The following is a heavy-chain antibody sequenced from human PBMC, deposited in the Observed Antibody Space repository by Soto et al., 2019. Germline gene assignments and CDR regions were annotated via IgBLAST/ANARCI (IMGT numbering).Heavy chain of an antibody. Sequence: QVQLVQSGAEVKKPGSSVKVSCKASGGTFSSYAISWVRQAPGQGLEWMGGIIPIFGTANYAQKFQGRVTITADKYTSTAYMELSSLRSEDTAVYYCARRSGYSGYDAPHYYYGMDVWGQGTTVTVSS. V-gene: IGHV1-69*06. CDR3: ARRSGYSGYDAPHYYYGMDV. CDR2: IIPIFGTA. J-gene: IGHJ6*02. D-gene: IGHD5-12*01. CDR1: GGTFSSYA.